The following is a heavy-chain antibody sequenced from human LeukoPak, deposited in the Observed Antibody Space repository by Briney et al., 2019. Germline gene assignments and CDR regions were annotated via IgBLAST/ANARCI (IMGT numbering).Heavy chain of an antibody. V-gene: IGHV3-30*02. D-gene: IGHD2-8*01. CDR3: AKLGVGYCTNGVCPFDY. Sequence: PGGSLRLSCAASGFTFSSYGMHWVRQAPGKGLERVAFIRYDGSNKYYADSVKGRFTISRDDSKNTLYLQMNSLRAEDTAVYYCAKLGVGYCTNGVCPFDYWGQGTLVTVSS. J-gene: IGHJ4*02. CDR2: IRYDGSNK. CDR1: GFTFSSYG.